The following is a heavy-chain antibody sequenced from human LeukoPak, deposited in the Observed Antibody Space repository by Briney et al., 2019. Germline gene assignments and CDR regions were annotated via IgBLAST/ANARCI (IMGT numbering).Heavy chain of an antibody. CDR1: GYTFTSYD. J-gene: IGHJ4*02. CDR2: MNPNSGNT. D-gene: IGHD3-22*01. Sequence: ASVKVSCKASGYTFTSYDIKWVRQATGQGLEWMGWMNPNSGNTGYAQKFQGRVTMTRNTSTSTAYMELSSLRSEDTAVYYCATPGDYYDSTSSFDYWGQGTLVTVSS. CDR3: ATPGDYYDSTSSFDY. V-gene: IGHV1-8*01.